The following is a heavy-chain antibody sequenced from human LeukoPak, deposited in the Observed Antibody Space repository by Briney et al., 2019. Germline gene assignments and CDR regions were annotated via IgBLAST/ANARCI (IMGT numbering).Heavy chain of an antibody. CDR1: GGSISSYY. V-gene: IGHV4-59*08. D-gene: IGHD5-24*01. CDR2: IYYSGST. CDR3: ARGSRDGYNEYYFDY. J-gene: IGHJ4*02. Sequence: SETLSLTCTVSGGSISSYYWGWIRQPPGKGLEWIGYIYYSGSTNYNPSLKSRVTISVDTSKNQFSLKLSSVTAADTAVYYCARGSRDGYNEYYFDYWGQGTLVTVSS.